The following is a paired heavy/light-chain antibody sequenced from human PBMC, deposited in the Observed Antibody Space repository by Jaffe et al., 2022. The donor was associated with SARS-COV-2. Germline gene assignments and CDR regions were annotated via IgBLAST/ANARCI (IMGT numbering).Heavy chain of an antibody. Sequence: QVQLVESGGGVVQPGRSLRLSCAASGFTFSSYAMHWVRQAPGKGLEWVAVISYDGSNKYYADSVKGRFTISRDNSKNTLYLQMNSLRAEDTAVYYCARDGGCSGGSCASRYYYYMDVWGKGTTVTVSS. D-gene: IGHD2-15*01. CDR1: GFTFSSYA. CDR3: ARDGGCSGGSCASRYYYYMDV. CDR2: ISYDGSNK. V-gene: IGHV3-30*04. J-gene: IGHJ6*03.
Light chain of an antibody. CDR2: EVS. J-gene: IGKJ1*01. CDR1: QSLLHSDGKTY. Sequence: DIVMTQTPLSLSVTPGQPASISCKSSQSLLHSDGKTYLYWYLQKPGQPPQLLIYEVSNRFSGVPDRFSGSGSGTDFTLKISRVEAEDVGVYYCMQSIQLPSTWTFGQGTKVEIK. V-gene: IGKV2D-29*01. CDR3: MQSIQLPSTWT.